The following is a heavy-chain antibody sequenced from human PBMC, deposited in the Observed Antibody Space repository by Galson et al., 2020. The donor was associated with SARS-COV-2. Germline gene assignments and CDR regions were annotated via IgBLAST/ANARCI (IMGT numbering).Heavy chain of an antibody. D-gene: IGHD5-12*01. CDR3: ARVYGGYVALDY. V-gene: IGHV2-70*11. CDR1: GFSLTTSGMC. Sequence: SGPTLANPTQTLTLTCTFSGFSLTTSGMCVGWLRQPPGKALEWLARTHWDDDKYYSTSLKTRLTIAKDNSKNQVVLTRTNRDPVDTATYYCARVYGGYVALDYWGQGTLGTVSS. J-gene: IGHJ4*02. CDR2: THWDDDK.